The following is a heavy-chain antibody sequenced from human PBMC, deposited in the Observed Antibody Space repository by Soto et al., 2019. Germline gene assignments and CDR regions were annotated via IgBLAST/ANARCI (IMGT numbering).Heavy chain of an antibody. V-gene: IGHV4-61*01. Sequence: PSETLSLTCTVSGGSTSSGSYYWSWIRQPPGKGLEWIGYIYYSGSTNYNPSLKSRVTISVDTSKNQFSLKLSSVTAADTAVYYCARGRCLGWLLTPDFDYWGQGTLVTVSS. CDR1: GGSTSSGSYY. J-gene: IGHJ4*02. D-gene: IGHD3-3*01. CDR2: IYYSGST. CDR3: ARGRCLGWLLTPDFDY.